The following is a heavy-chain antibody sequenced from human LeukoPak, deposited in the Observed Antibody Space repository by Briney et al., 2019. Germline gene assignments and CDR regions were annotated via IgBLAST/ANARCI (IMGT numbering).Heavy chain of an antibody. CDR1: GGSFSGHY. CDR2: INHSGST. V-gene: IGHV4-34*01. Sequence: PSETLSLTCAVYGGSFSGHYWSWIRQPPGKGLEWIGEINHSGSTNYKPSLKSRVTISVDTSKNQFSLKLSSVTAADTAVYYCARVQSRLSWFDPWGQGTLVTVSS. J-gene: IGHJ5*02. CDR3: ARVQSRLSWFDP.